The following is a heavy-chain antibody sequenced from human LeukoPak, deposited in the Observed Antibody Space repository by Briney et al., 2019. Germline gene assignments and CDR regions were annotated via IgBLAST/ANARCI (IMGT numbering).Heavy chain of an antibody. CDR2: ITGSGDDT. V-gene: IGHV3-23*01. J-gene: IGHJ4*02. Sequence: GGSLRLSCSASGFAFNNYAMSWVRQPPGKGLEWVSAITGSGDDTYHADSVKGRFTISRDSSRNTLYLQMNSLRAEDMAIYYCAKGSRNSRPYYFDFWGQGTLVTVSS. CDR1: GFAFNNYA. CDR3: AKGSRNSRPYYFDF. D-gene: IGHD1-14*01.